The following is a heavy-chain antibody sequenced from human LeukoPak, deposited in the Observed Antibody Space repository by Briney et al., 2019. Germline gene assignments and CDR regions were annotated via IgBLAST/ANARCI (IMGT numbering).Heavy chain of an antibody. CDR2: INQDGTTK. CDR1: GLTFRHYW. V-gene: IGHV3-7*05. CDR3: ARRATAALKYAFDY. D-gene: IGHD2-2*01. Sequence: PGGSLRLSCAASGLTFRHYWMTWVRQAPGKGLEWVANINQDGTTKYYGDSVKGRFTVSRDNAKNSLYLQVNSLRADDTAVYYCARRATAALKYAFDYWGQGILVTVSS. J-gene: IGHJ4*02.